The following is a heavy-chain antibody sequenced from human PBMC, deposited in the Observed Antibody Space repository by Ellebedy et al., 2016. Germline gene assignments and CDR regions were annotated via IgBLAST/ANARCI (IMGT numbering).Heavy chain of an antibody. CDR3: ARQSTTVTIAYHYYYGMDV. V-gene: IGHV4-61*01. J-gene: IGHJ6*02. CDR2: IYYSGST. D-gene: IGHD4-17*01. Sequence: SETLSLTXTVSGGSVSSGSYYWSWIRQPPGKGLEWIGYIYYSGSTNYNPSLKSRVTISVDTSKNQFSLKLSSVTAADTAVYYCARQSTTVTIAYHYYYGMDVWGQGTTVTVSS. CDR1: GGSVSSGSYY.